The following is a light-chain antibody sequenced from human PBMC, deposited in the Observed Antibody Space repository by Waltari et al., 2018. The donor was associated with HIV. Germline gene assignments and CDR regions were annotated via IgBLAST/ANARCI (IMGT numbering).Light chain of an antibody. J-gene: IGLJ2*01. Sequence: QSVLTQPPSASGTPGQRVTISCSGSSSNIGSNYVYWYQQLPRTSPKLLTYKNKQRPSGVPDRFSGSKSGTSASLAISGLRSEDEADYYCAAWDDRLNLVFGGGTKLTVL. CDR3: AAWDDRLNLV. CDR1: SSNIGSNY. V-gene: IGLV1-47*01. CDR2: KNK.